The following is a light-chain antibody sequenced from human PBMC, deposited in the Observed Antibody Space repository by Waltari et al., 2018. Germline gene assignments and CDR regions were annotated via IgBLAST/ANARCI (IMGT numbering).Light chain of an antibody. J-gene: IGLJ3*02. Sequence: QSALTQPASVSGSPGQSITISCTGTSNDVGGYNRVSWHQQPPGTVPKLMIYEVTHRPAGVPDRFSGSKSGNTASLTISGLQAEDEADYYCSSFTSSNTWVFGGGTKLTVL. CDR2: EVT. V-gene: IGLV2-18*02. CDR1: SNDVGGYNR. CDR3: SSFTSSNTWV.